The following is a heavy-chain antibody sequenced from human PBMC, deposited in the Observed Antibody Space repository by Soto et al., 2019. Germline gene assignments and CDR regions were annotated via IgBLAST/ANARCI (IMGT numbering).Heavy chain of an antibody. D-gene: IGHD5-12*01. CDR2: INHSGST. J-gene: IGHJ4*02. V-gene: IGHV4-34*01. CDR1: GGSFSGYY. Sequence: SETLSLTCAVYGGSFSGYYWSWIRQPPGKGLEWIGEINHSGSTNYNPSLKSRVTISVDTSKNQFSLKLSSVTAADTAVYYCAREDLESGYDWPHYWGQGTLVTVSS. CDR3: AREDLESGYDWPHY.